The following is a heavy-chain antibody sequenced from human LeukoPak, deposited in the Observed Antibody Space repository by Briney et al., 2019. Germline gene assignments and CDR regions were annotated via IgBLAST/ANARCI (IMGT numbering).Heavy chain of an antibody. J-gene: IGHJ6*04. D-gene: IGHD2-2*01. V-gene: IGHV4-59*08. Sequence: PSETLSLTCTVSGGSITSYYWSWIRQPPGKGLEWIGYIYYSGSTNYNPSLKGRVTISVDTSKNQFPLKLSSVTAADTAVYFCARQGGFASSAGVWGKGTTVTVSS. CDR2: IYYSGST. CDR1: GGSITSYY. CDR3: ARQGGFASSAGV.